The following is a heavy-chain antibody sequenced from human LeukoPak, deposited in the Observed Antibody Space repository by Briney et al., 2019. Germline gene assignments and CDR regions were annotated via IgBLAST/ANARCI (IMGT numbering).Heavy chain of an antibody. Sequence: SETLSLTCAVYGGSFSGYYWSWIRQPPGKGLEWIGYIYHSGSTYYNPSLKSRVTISVDRSKNQFSLKLSSVTAADTAVYYCARGFVSIFGVVSGYFDYWGQGTLVTVSS. CDR3: ARGFVSIFGVVSGYFDY. CDR2: IYHSGST. J-gene: IGHJ4*02. CDR1: GGSFSGYY. V-gene: IGHV4-34*01. D-gene: IGHD3-3*01.